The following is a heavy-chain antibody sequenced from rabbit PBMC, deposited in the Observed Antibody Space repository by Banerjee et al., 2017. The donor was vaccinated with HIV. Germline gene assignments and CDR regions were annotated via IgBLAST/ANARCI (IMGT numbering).Heavy chain of an antibody. D-gene: IGHD1-1*01. CDR2: IDTNDGDT. J-gene: IGHJ2*01. CDR1: GVSLNDKDV. V-gene: IGHV1S45*01. Sequence: QEQLVESGGGLVKPEGSLTLTCIDSGVSLNDKDVMCWVRQDPGKGLEWIACIDTNDGDTDYANWPKGRFTISKTSSATVTLQMTSLTAADTATYFCARNYVNAFDPWGPGTLVTVS. CDR3: ARNYVNAFDP.